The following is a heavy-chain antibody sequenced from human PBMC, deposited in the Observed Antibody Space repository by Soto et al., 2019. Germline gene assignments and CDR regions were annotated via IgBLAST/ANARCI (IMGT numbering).Heavy chain of an antibody. CDR1: GFTFSNYV. CDR2: ISSSSSTI. D-gene: IGHD1-1*01. V-gene: IGHV3-48*01. Sequence: GGSLRLSCEASGFTFSNYVINWVRQAPGKGLEWVSHISSSSSTIYYAESVKGRFSISRDNAKNSLYLQMSSLRGEDTAVYYCATSLITTVGKTAWGQGTQVTVSS. CDR3: ATSLITTVGKTA. J-gene: IGHJ4*02.